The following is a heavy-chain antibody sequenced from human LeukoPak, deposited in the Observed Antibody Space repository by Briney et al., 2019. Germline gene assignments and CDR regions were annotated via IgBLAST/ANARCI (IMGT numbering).Heavy chain of an antibody. Sequence: ASVKVSCKASGYTFNGYYMYWVRQAPGQGLEWMGWINPNSGGTKYAQKFQGRVTMTRDTSISTAYMELSRLKSDDTAVYYCARDCTNGVCPLGYWGQGTLVTVSS. CDR2: INPNSGGT. V-gene: IGHV1-2*02. D-gene: IGHD2-8*01. J-gene: IGHJ4*02. CDR1: GYTFNGYY. CDR3: ARDCTNGVCPLGY.